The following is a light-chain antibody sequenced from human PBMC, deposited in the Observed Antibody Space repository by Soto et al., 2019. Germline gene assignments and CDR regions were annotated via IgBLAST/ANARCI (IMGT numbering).Light chain of an antibody. J-gene: IGLJ3*02. V-gene: IGLV1-44*01. CDR2: NND. Sequence: QSVLTQPPSASGTPGQRVTISCSGSSSNIGSNSVSWYQQLPGTAPKLLIYNNDQRPSGVPDRFSGSKSGTSASLAISGLQSGDEADYYCAAWDDSLSGWVFGGGTKVTVL. CDR1: SSNIGSNS. CDR3: AAWDDSLSGWV.